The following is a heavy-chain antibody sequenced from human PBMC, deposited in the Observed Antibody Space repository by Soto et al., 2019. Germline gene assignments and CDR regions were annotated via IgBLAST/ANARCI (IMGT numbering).Heavy chain of an antibody. Sequence: PSETLSLTCAVYGGSFSGYYWSWIRQPPGKGLEWIGEINHSGSTNYNPSLKSRVTISVDTSKNQFSLKLGSVTAADTAVYYCARREIAVAGNSVWFDPWGQGTLVTVSS. CDR3: ARREIAVAGNSVWFDP. CDR1: GGSFSGYY. V-gene: IGHV4-34*01. CDR2: INHSGST. D-gene: IGHD6-19*01. J-gene: IGHJ5*02.